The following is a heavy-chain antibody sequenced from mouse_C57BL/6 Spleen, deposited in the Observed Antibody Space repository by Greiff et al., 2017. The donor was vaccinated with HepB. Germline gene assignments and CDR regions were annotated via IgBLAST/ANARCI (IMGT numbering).Heavy chain of an antibody. CDR3: ARGGLGYYDGSSAWFAY. J-gene: IGHJ3*01. CDR2: IYPGSGST. Sequence: QVQLQQPGAELVKPGASVKMSCKASGYTFTSYWITWVKQRPGQGLEWIGDIYPGSGSTNYNEKFKSKATLTVDTSSSTAYMQLSSLTSEDSAVYYCARGGLGYYDGSSAWFAYWGQGTLVTVSA. D-gene: IGHD1-1*01. CDR1: GYTFTSYW. V-gene: IGHV1-55*01.